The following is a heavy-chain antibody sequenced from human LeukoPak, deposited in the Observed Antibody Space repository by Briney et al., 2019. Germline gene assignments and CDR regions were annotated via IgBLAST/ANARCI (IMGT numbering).Heavy chain of an antibody. V-gene: IGHV1-18*01. Sequence: ASVKVSCKASGYTFTSYDINWVRQAPGQGLEWMGWISAYNGNTKYAQKVQGRVTMTTDTSTSTAYMELRSLRSDDTAVYYCAREGTKLPWFGEVRITRYYYYYMDVWGKGTTVTISS. D-gene: IGHD3-10*01. CDR3: AREGTKLPWFGEVRITRYYYYYMDV. J-gene: IGHJ6*03. CDR1: GYTFTSYD. CDR2: ISAYNGNT.